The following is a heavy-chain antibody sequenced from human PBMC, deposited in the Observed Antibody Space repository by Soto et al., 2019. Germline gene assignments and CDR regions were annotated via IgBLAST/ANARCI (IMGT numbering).Heavy chain of an antibody. D-gene: IGHD3-3*01. V-gene: IGHV1-69*01. CDR2: INPIFGTP. Sequence: QVQLVQSGAEVKKPGSSVKVSCKASGDTFITYAISWVRQAPGQGLEWLGGINPIFGTPDYSQKFQGRVTITADESMTTVYMELSTLTSEDTALYYCAKDKTVFGEVTRGWRAFDDWGQGTMIIVSS. J-gene: IGHJ3*01. CDR1: GDTFITYA. CDR3: AKDKTVFGEVTRGWRAFDD.